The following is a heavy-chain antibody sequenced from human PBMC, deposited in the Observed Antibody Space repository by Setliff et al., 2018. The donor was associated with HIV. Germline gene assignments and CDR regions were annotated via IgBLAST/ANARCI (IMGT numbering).Heavy chain of an antibody. Sequence: AGGSLRLSCAASGFTFSSHAMTWVRQAPGQGLEWVSIISGSGISTYYADSVKGRFTISRDDSKSVAYLQMNSLQTEDTAVYYCSRWGGRQVGAPDYWGQGTLVTVSS. J-gene: IGHJ4*02. V-gene: IGHV3-23*01. CDR3: SRWGGRQVGAPDY. CDR2: ISGSGIST. CDR1: GFTFSSHA. D-gene: IGHD1-26*01.